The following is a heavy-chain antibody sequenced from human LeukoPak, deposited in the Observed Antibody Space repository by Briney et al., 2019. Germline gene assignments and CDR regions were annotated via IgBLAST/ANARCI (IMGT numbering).Heavy chain of an antibody. Sequence: SETLSLTCAVYGGSFSGYYWSWIRQPPGKGLEWIGEINHSGSTNYNPSLKSRVTISVDTSKNQFSLRLSSVTAADTAVYYCARDLDTTVTMKGMDVWGKGTTVTVSS. D-gene: IGHD4-17*01. V-gene: IGHV4-34*01. CDR3: ARDLDTTVTMKGMDV. CDR1: GGSFSGYY. J-gene: IGHJ6*04. CDR2: INHSGST.